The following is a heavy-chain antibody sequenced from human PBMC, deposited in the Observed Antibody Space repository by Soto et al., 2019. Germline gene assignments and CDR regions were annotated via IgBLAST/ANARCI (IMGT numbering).Heavy chain of an antibody. CDR1: GGSISGGGYY. CDR2: IYYSGST. D-gene: IGHD3-3*01. J-gene: IGHJ6*02. CDR3: AGTYYXFWSGPRPHYYYYGMDV. Sequence: PSETLSLTCTVSGGSISGGGYYWSWIRQHPGKGVEWIGYIYYSGSTYYNPSLKSRVTISVDTSKNQFSLKLSSVTAADTAVYYCAGTYYXFWSGPRPHYYYYGMDVWGQGTTVTVSS. V-gene: IGHV4-31*03.